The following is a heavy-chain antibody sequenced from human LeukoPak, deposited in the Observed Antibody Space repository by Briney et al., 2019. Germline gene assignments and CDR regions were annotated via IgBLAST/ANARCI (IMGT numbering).Heavy chain of an antibody. CDR2: ISYDGSNK. V-gene: IGHV3-30-3*01. CDR1: GFTFSSYA. J-gene: IGHJ4*02. D-gene: IGHD3-22*01. Sequence: GGSLRLSCAASGFTFSSYAMPWVRQAPGKGLEWVAVISYDGSNKYYADSVKGRFTISRDNSKNTLYLQMNSLRAEDTAVYYCARVRPTYYYDSSGYSVFDYWGQGTLVTVSS. CDR3: ARVRPTYYYDSSGYSVFDY.